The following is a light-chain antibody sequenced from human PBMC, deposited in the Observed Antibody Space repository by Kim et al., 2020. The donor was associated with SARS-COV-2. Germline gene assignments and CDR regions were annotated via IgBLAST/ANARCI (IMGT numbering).Light chain of an antibody. CDR2: GAS. CDR1: QIISNY. J-gene: IGKJ4*01. CDR3: QQSYSTPLT. Sequence: SVGDRVTITCRASQIISNYLNWFQQRPGKAPKLLIYGASSLQSGVPSRFSGSGSGTDFTLTISSLQPEDFATYYCQQSYSTPLTFGGGTKVEIK. V-gene: IGKV1-39*01.